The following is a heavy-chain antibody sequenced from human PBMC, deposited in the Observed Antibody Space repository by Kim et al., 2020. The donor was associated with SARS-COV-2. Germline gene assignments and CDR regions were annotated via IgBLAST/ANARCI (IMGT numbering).Heavy chain of an antibody. D-gene: IGHD2-2*01. CDR3: ARDRGYCSSTSCLGAFDI. Sequence: GGSLRLSCAASGFTFSSYSMNWVRQAPGKGLEWVSSISSSSSYIYYADSVKGRFTISRDNAKNSLYLQMNSLRAEDTAVYYCARDRGYCSSTSCLGAFDIWGQGTMVTVS. J-gene: IGHJ3*02. CDR1: GFTFSSYS. CDR2: ISSSSSYI. V-gene: IGHV3-21*01.